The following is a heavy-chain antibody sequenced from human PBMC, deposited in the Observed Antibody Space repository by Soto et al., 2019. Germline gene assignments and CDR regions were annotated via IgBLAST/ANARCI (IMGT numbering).Heavy chain of an antibody. V-gene: IGHV4-30-2*01. CDR2: IYHSGST. Sequence: SETLSLTCAVSGGSISSGGYSWSWIRQPPAKGLEWIGYIYHSGSTYYNPSLKSRVTISVDRSKNQFSLKLSSVTAADTAVYYCSIAHYGDYRYCTVFWCKGTTVIVSS. CDR1: GGSISSGGYS. CDR3: SIAHYGDYRYCTVF. J-gene: IGHJ6*04. D-gene: IGHD4-17*01.